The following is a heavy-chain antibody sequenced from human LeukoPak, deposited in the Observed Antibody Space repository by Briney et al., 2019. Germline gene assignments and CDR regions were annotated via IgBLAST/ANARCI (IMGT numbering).Heavy chain of an antibody. V-gene: IGHV4-59*01. Sequence: TSETLSLTCAVYGGSFSGYHWSWIRQPPGKGLEWIGYIYYSGSTNYNPSLKSRVTISVDTSKNQFSLKLSSVTAADTAVYYCARNGVPAAGYVSPYYYYYMDVWGKGTTVTISS. D-gene: IGHD2-2*01. CDR1: GGSFSGYH. J-gene: IGHJ6*03. CDR3: ARNGVPAAGYVSPYYYYYMDV. CDR2: IYYSGST.